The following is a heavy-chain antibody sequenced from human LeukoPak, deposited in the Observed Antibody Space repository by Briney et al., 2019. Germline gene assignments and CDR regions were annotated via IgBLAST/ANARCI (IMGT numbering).Heavy chain of an antibody. V-gene: IGHV2-70*04. Sequence: SGPTPVNPTQTLTLTCTFSGFSLSISGMRVTWIRQPPGKALEWLARIDWDDDKFYSASLKSRLTISKDTSKARVVLTMTDMAPVDPAPYYCPRIGRHLTVDYWAPVTPVTV. CDR1: GFSLSISGMR. J-gene: IGHJ4*02. CDR2: IDWDDDK. CDR3: PRIGRHLTVDY.